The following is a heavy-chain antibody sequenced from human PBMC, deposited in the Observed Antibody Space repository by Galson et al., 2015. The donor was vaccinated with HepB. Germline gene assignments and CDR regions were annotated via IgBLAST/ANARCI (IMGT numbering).Heavy chain of an antibody. CDR3: ARVGLLWFGESADFDY. V-gene: IGHV3-7*03. CDR2: IKQDGSEK. Sequence: SLRLSCAASGFTFSSYWMSWVRQAPGKGLEWVANIKQDGSEKYYVDSVKGRFTISRDNAKNSLYLQMNSLRAEDTAVYYCARVGLLWFGESADFDYWGQGTLVTVSS. CDR1: GFTFSSYW. D-gene: IGHD3-10*01. J-gene: IGHJ4*02.